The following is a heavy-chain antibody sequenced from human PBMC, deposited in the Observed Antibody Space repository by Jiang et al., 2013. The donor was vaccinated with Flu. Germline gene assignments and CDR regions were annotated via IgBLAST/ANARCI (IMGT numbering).Heavy chain of an antibody. Sequence: QLLESGGGVVQPGRSLRLSCAASGFTFSSYAMHWVRQAPGKGLEWVAVISYDGSNKYYADSVKGRFTISRDNSKNTLYLQMNSLRAEDTAVYYCARGWGWLRDTPAENFDYWGQGTLVTVSS. V-gene: IGHV3-30-3*01. CDR3: ARGWGWLRDTPAENFDY. CDR1: GFTFSSYA. D-gene: IGHD5-12*01. J-gene: IGHJ4*02. CDR2: ISYDGSNK.